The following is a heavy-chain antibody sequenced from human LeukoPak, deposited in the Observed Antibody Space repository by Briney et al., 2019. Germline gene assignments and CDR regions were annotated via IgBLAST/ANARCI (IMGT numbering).Heavy chain of an antibody. CDR1: GGTFISYA. D-gene: IGHD5-18*01. V-gene: IGHV1-69*01. CDR2: IIPIFGTA. Sequence: ASVKVSCTASGGTFISYAISWVRQAPGQGLEWMGGIIPIFGTANYAQKFQGRATITADESTSTAYMELSSLRSEDTAVYYCARDRSGYSYGTDYYYYGMDVWGQGTTVTVSS. J-gene: IGHJ6*02. CDR3: ARDRSGYSYGTDYYYYGMDV.